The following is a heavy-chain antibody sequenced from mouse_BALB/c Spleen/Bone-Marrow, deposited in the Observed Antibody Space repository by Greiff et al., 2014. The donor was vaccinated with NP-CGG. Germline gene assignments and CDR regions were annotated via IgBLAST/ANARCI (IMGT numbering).Heavy chain of an antibody. CDR2: IHPNSGNT. V-gene: IGHV1S130*01. D-gene: IGHD2-14*01. CDR1: GYTFTSSW. Sequence: VQLQQSGSVLVRPGASVKLSCKASGYTFTSSWMHWARQRPGQGLEWIGEIHPNSGNTNYNEKFKGKATLTVDTSSSTAYVDLSRLTTEDSAVDYCARHHRYDCYFDYWGQGTTLTVSS. CDR3: ARHHRYDCYFDY. J-gene: IGHJ2*01.